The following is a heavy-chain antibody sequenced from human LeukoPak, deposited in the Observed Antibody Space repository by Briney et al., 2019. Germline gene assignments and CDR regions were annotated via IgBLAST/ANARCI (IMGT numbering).Heavy chain of an antibody. CDR3: AGPSGYSYGFFDY. Sequence: SVKVSCKASGYTFTSYGISWVRQAPGQGLEWMGGIIPIFGTANYAQKFQGRVTITADESTSTAYMELSSLRSEDTAVYYCAGPSGYSYGFFDYWGQGTLVTVSS. V-gene: IGHV1-69*13. CDR1: GYTFTSYG. CDR2: IIPIFGTA. J-gene: IGHJ4*02. D-gene: IGHD5-18*01.